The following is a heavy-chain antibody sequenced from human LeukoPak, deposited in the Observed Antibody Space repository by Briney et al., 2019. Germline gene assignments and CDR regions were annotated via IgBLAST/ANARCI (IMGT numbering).Heavy chain of an antibody. J-gene: IGHJ4*02. D-gene: IGHD3-16*01. Sequence: GSLRLSCAASGFTFSSYALSWIRQPAGKEPEWIGRVHTSRGTNYNSSLKSRLTMSVDTSKNQFSLHLASVTAADTAVYYCAKGGESSLPFDYWGQGTLVTVSS. V-gene: IGHV4-59*10. CDR2: VHTSRGT. CDR3: AKGGESSLPFDY. CDR1: GFTFSSYA.